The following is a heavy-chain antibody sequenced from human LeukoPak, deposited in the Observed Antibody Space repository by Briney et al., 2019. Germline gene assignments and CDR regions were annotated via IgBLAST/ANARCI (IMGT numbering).Heavy chain of an antibody. Sequence: PGESLKISCKGSGYSFTNYWIGWVRQMPGKGLEWMGIIYPGDSDTRYSPSFQGQVTISADKSISTAYLQWSSLKASDTAMYYCARGVVPAATYYYYYMDVWGKGTTVTVSS. D-gene: IGHD2-2*01. V-gene: IGHV5-51*01. J-gene: IGHJ6*03. CDR1: GYSFTNYW. CDR2: IYPGDSDT. CDR3: ARGVVPAATYYYYYMDV.